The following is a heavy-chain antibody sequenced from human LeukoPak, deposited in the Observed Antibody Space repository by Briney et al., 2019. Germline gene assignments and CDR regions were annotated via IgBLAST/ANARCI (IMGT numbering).Heavy chain of an antibody. Sequence: SVKVSCKASGGTFSSYAISWVRQAPGQGLEWMGRIIPIFGIANYAQKFQGRVTITADKSTSTAYMELSSLRSEDTAVYYCARDSYCSSTSCTDYWGQGTLATVSS. D-gene: IGHD2-2*01. CDR2: IIPIFGIA. V-gene: IGHV1-69*04. CDR1: GGTFSSYA. J-gene: IGHJ4*02. CDR3: ARDSYCSSTSCTDY.